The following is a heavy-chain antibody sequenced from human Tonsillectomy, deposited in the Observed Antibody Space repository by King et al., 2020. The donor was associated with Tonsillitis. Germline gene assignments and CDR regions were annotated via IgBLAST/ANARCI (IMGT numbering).Heavy chain of an antibody. D-gene: IGHD6-19*01. J-gene: IGHJ4*02. CDR1: GYPFTRFW. V-gene: IGHV5-51*03. Sequence: VQLVQSGAEVKKPGESLKISCKGSGYPFTRFWIGWVRQMPGKGLEWMGVNFPGDSDTRYSPSFQGQVTISSDKSISTVYLQWSSLKASDTAIYYCAASGGKAVPWIDYWGQGTLVTVSS. CDR2: NFPGDSDT. CDR3: AASGGKAVPWIDY.